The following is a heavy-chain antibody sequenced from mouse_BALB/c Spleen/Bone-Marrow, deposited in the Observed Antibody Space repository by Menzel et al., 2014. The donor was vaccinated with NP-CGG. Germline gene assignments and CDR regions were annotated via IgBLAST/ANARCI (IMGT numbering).Heavy chain of an antibody. J-gene: IGHJ1*01. CDR1: GFSLTSYG. D-gene: IGHD2-1*01. Sequence: VKLQESGPGLVSPSQSLSINCTVSGFSLTSYGVHWVRQPPGKGLEWLGVIWAGGGTNYYSALMPRLSISKDNSKSQVFLKMNSLQTDDTAMYYCVRDRGVTRDLDVWGAGTTVTVSS. CDR2: IWAGGGT. CDR3: VRDRGVTRDLDV. V-gene: IGHV2-9*02.